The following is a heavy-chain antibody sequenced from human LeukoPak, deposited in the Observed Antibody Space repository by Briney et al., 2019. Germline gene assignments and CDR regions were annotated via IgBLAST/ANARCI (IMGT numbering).Heavy chain of an antibody. CDR2: MSDSGTNT. CDR3: ARAGGYYVRGAKFDY. D-gene: IGHD3-10*02. V-gene: IGHV3-23*01. Sequence: PGGSLRLSCGASGFTFSTYGMTWVRQAPGKGLEWVSGMSDSGTNTYYADSVKGRFTISRDNSKNTLYLQMNSLRAEDTAVYYCARAGGYYVRGAKFDYWGQGTLVTVSS. J-gene: IGHJ4*02. CDR1: GFTFSTYG.